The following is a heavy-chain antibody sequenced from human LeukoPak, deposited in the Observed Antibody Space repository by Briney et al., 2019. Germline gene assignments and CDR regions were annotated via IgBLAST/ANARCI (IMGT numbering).Heavy chain of an antibody. CDR3: ARVGPDITSWHY. CDR2: INHSGST. Sequence: SETLSLTCAVYGGSFSDYYWSWIRQPPGKGLEWIGEINHSGSTNYNPSLKSRVTISVDTSKNQFSLNLRSVTAADTAVYYCARVGPDITSWHYWGQGTLVTVS. CDR1: GGSFSDYY. D-gene: IGHD2-2*01. J-gene: IGHJ4*02. V-gene: IGHV4-34*01.